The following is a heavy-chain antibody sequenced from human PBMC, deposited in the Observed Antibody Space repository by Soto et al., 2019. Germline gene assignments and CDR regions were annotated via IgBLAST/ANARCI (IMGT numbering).Heavy chain of an antibody. V-gene: IGHV3-21*06. D-gene: IGHD6-6*01. CDR1: AFTLSNYR. J-gene: IGHJ6*02. Sequence: PGLCMRLSCVTAAFTLSNYRMNWVREAPGKGLEWVGSISGSGKDTFYRDSAKGRFTISRDNAESSLVLQMNSLTVDDTAVYHCARVHLVRTSSYYCGMDVWGPGTTVTVSS. CDR3: ARVHLVRTSSYYCGMDV. CDR2: ISGSGKDT.